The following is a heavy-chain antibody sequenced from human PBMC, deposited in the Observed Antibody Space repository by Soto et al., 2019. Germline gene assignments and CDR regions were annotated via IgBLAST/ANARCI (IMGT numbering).Heavy chain of an antibody. J-gene: IGHJ4*02. Sequence: GGSVRLSCAGSGFTFSGPAIHWVRQASGKGLEWVGRIRSKSNDYATSYATSVKGRFTISRDDSKNTAYLQMDRLETEDTAVYYCTVGVVVKAATDYWGQGTLVTVSS. V-gene: IGHV3-73*01. CDR2: IRSKSNDYAT. CDR3: TVGVVVKAATDY. D-gene: IGHD2-2*01. CDR1: GFTFSGPA.